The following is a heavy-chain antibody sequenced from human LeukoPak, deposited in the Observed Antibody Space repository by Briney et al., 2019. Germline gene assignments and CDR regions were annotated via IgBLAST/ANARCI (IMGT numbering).Heavy chain of an antibody. Sequence: SGPTLVNPTQTLTLTCTFSGFSLSTSGVGVGWIRQPPGKAPEWLALIYWDDDTRYSPSLKSRLTITKDTSKNQVVLTVANIDPVDTATYYCARRAYGSSWYYFDYWGQGTLVTVSS. CDR1: GFSLSTSGVG. J-gene: IGHJ4*02. CDR2: IYWDDDT. D-gene: IGHD6-13*01. V-gene: IGHV2-5*02. CDR3: ARRAYGSSWYYFDY.